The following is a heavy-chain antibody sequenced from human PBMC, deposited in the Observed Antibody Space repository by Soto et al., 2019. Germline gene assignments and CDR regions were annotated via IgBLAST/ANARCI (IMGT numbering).Heavy chain of an antibody. CDR1: GSSVSNGY. CDR2: MYFGWSF. V-gene: IGHV4-4*08. CDR3: ARSYYDSTGFSVDP. Sequence: QLQLQASGPGLVKPSETLSLTCNVSGSSVSNGYWSWIRQPPGKGLEWIGFMYFGWSFNYNPSLTRRATLSLETSKNQFSMKLTSVTASDTAVYYCARSYYDSTGFSVDPWGQGTLVTVSS. D-gene: IGHD3-22*01. J-gene: IGHJ5*02.